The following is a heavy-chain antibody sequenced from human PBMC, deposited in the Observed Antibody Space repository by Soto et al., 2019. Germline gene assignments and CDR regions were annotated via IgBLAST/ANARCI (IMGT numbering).Heavy chain of an antibody. J-gene: IGHJ4*02. CDR3: ARSPNLGYCGGGACYRFAY. CDR2: INHSGST. D-gene: IGHD2-15*01. CDR1: GGSFSGYS. V-gene: IGHV4-34*01. Sequence: QVQLQQWGAGLLKPSETLSLTCAVYGGSFSGYSWSWIRQPPGKGLEWIGEINHSGSTNYNPSLKSRVTISEDTSKNQVSLKLISVTAADTAVYYCARSPNLGYCGGGACYRFAYWGRGTLVTVSS.